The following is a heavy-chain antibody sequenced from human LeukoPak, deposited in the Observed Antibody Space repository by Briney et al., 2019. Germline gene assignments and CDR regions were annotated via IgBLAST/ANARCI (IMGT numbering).Heavy chain of an antibody. J-gene: IGHJ6*03. D-gene: IGHD6-13*01. CDR3: ARAGIAATLYYYYMDV. Sequence: ASVKVSCKASGYTYTSYDINWVRQATGQGLEWMGWMNPNSGNTGYAQKFQGRVTITRNTSISTAYMELSSLRSEDTAVYYCARAGIAATLYYYYMDVWGKGTTVTVSS. CDR2: MNPNSGNT. V-gene: IGHV1-8*03. CDR1: GYTYTSYD.